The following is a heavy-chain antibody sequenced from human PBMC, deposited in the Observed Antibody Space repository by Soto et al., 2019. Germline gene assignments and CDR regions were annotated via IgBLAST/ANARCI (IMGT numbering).Heavy chain of an antibody. CDR1: GCTISRYA. J-gene: IGHJ4*01. Sequence: FLSHYCAAAGCTISRYAPHCVRQAPGKGLEWVAVISYDGSNKYYADSVKGRFTISRDNSKNTLYLQMNSLRAEDTVVYYCASSHLGSTLAHWGYGTLVTVFS. D-gene: IGHD6-13*01. V-gene: IGHV3-30-3*01. CDR2: ISYDGSNK. CDR3: ASSHLGSTLAH.